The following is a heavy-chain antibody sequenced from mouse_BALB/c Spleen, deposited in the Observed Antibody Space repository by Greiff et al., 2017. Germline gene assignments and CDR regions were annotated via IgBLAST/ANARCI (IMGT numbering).Heavy chain of an antibody. V-gene: IGHV5-4*02. CDR1: GFTFSDYY. CDR2: ISDGGSYT. D-gene: IGHD2-14*01. J-gene: IGHJ3*01. Sequence: EVQLVESGGGLVKPGGSLKLSCAASGFTFSDYYMYWVRQTPEKRLEWVATISDGGSYTYYPDSVKGRFTISRDNAKNNLYLQMSSLKSEDTAMYYCARDKDYRSAWFAYWGQGTLVTVSA. CDR3: ARDKDYRSAWFAY.